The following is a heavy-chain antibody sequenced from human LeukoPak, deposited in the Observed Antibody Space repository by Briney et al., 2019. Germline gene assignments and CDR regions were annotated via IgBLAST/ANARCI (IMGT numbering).Heavy chain of an antibody. V-gene: IGHV3-33*01. CDR1: GFTFSSYG. Sequence: PGRSLRLSCAASGFTFSSYGMHWVRQAPGKGLEWVAVIWYDGSNKYYADSVKGRFTISRDNSKNTLYLQTNSLRAEDTAVYYCARERSGYYYLDYWGQGTLVTVSS. J-gene: IGHJ4*02. CDR3: ARERSGYYYLDY. D-gene: IGHD3-22*01. CDR2: IWYDGSNK.